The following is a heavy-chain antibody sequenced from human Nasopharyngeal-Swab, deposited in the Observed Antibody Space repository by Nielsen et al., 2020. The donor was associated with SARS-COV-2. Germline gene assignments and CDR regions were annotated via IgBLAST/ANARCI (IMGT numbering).Heavy chain of an antibody. CDR1: GFTFSSYA. V-gene: IGHV3-23*01. Sequence: GESLKISCAASGFTFSSYAMSWVRQAPGKGLEWVSDISGSGGSTYYADSVKGRFTISRDNSKNTLYLQMNSLRAEDTAVYYCAKGGPPGSIAAALGYYYGMDVWGQGTTVTVSS. D-gene: IGHD6-13*01. CDR3: AKGGPPGSIAAALGYYYGMDV. J-gene: IGHJ6*02. CDR2: ISGSGGST.